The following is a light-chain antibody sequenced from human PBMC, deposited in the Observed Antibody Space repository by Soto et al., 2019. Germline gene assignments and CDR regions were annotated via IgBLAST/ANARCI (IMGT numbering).Light chain of an antibody. Sequence: QSVLAQPPSVSGAPGQRVTISCTGSSSNIGAGYDVHWYQQLPGTAPKLLIYGNSNRPSGVPERFSGSKSGTSASLAITGLHAEDEADYYCQSYDSSLSGSVVFGGGTKLTVL. V-gene: IGLV1-40*01. J-gene: IGLJ2*01. CDR3: QSYDSSLSGSVV. CDR2: GNS. CDR1: SSNIGAGYD.